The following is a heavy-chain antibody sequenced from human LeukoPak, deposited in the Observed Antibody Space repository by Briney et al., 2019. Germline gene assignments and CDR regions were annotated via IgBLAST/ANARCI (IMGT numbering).Heavy chain of an antibody. V-gene: IGHV4-4*07. CDR2: IYASGST. CDR1: GGSISSYY. D-gene: IGHD1-26*01. Sequence: SETLSLTCTVSGGSISSYYWSWIRQPAGKGLEWIGRIYASGSTNYKPSLKSRVTMSVDTSKNQFSLKLTSVTAADTAVYYCARDFGIVGARDIWGRGTMVTASS. CDR3: ARDFGIVGARDI. J-gene: IGHJ3*02.